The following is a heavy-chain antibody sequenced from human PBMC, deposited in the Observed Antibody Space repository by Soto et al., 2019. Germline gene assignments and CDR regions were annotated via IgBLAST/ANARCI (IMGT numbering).Heavy chain of an antibody. CDR1: GFTFSSYA. CDR3: AKTQRDDFWSGYSNWFDP. D-gene: IGHD3-3*01. CDR2: ISGSGGST. Sequence: EVQLLESGGGLVQPGGSLRLSCAASGFTFSSYAMSWVRQAPGKGLEWVSAISGSGGSTYYADSVKGRFTISRDNSKNTLYLQMNSLSAEDTAVYYCAKTQRDDFWSGYSNWFDPWGQGTLVTVSS. J-gene: IGHJ5*02. V-gene: IGHV3-23*01.